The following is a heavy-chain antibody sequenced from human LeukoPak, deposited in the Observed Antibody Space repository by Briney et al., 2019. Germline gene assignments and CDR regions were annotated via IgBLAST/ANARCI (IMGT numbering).Heavy chain of an antibody. J-gene: IGHJ4*02. CDR2: IIPILGIA. D-gene: IGHD2-2*01. CDR1: GGTFSSYA. V-gene: IGHV1-69*04. Sequence: ASVKVSCKASGGTFSSYAISWVRQAPGQGLEWMGRIIPILGIANYAQKFQGRVTITADKSTSTAYMELSSLRSEDTAVYYCARHKDSTGWGYWGQGTLVTVSS. CDR3: ARHKDSTGWGY.